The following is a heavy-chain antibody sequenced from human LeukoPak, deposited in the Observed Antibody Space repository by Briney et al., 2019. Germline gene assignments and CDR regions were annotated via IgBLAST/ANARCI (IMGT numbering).Heavy chain of an antibody. Sequence: PSETLSLTCTVSGGSISRYYWSWIRQPPGKRLEWIGYIYYSGSTNYNPSLKSRVTISVDTPKNQFSLKLSSVTAADTAVYYCARGGIGAAGPVGYWGQGTLVTVSS. V-gene: IGHV4-59*01. CDR3: ARGGIGAAGPVGY. J-gene: IGHJ4*02. CDR1: GGSISRYY. CDR2: IYYSGST. D-gene: IGHD6-13*01.